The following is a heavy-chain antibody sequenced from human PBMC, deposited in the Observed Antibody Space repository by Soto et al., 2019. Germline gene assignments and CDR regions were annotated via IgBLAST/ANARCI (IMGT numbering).Heavy chain of an antibody. D-gene: IGHD6-19*01. J-gene: IGHJ6*02. CDR2: ISAYNGNT. CDR3: ARDSGGAVAGTDYYYGMDV. CDR1: GYTFTSYG. Sequence: ASVKVSCKASGYTFTSYGISWVRQAPGQGLEWMGWISAYNGNTNYAQKLQGRVTMTTDTSTSTAYMELRSLRSDDTAVYYCARDSGGAVAGTDYYYGMDVWGQGTTVTVS. V-gene: IGHV1-18*01.